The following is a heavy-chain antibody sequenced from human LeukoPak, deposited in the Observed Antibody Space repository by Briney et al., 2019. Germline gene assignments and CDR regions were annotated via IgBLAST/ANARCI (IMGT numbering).Heavy chain of an antibody. CDR3: ARSDYGDYIQH. D-gene: IGHD4-17*01. Sequence: PGGSLRLSCAASGFTVSSNYMSWVRQAPGKGLEWVSVIYSGGSTYYADSVKGRFTISRDNSKNTLYLQMNSLRAEDTAVYYCARSDYGDYIQHWGQGTLVTVSS. CDR1: GFTVSSNY. CDR2: IYSGGST. V-gene: IGHV3-53*01. J-gene: IGHJ1*01.